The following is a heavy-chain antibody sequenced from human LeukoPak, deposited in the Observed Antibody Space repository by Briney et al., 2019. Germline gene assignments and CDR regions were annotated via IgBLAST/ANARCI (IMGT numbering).Heavy chain of an antibody. CDR3: AKRGVVIRVILVGFHKEVYHFDS. CDR1: GITLSNYG. J-gene: IGHJ4*02. D-gene: IGHD3-22*01. V-gene: IGHV3-23*01. Sequence: GGSLRLSCAVSGITLSNYGMSWGRQAPGKGREWVAGISGSAGGTYYADSVKGRFTVSRDNAKNTLYLQLNNLRAEDTAVYFCAKRGVVIRVILVGFHKEVYHFDSWGQGALVTVSS. CDR2: ISGSAGGT.